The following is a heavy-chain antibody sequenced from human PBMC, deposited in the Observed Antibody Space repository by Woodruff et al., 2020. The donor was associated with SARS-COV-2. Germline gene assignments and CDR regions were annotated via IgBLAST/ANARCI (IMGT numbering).Heavy chain of an antibody. V-gene: IGHV1-24*01. J-gene: IGHJ5*02. CDR3: ATSPAIVGATKGWFDP. CDR2: DGET. Sequence: DGETIYAQKFQGRVTMTEDTSTDTAYMELSSLRSEDTAVYYCATSPAIVGATKGWFDPWGQGTLV. D-gene: IGHD1-26*01.